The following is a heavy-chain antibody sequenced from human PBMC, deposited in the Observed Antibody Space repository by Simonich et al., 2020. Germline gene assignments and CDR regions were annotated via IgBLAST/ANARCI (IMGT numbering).Heavy chain of an antibody. CDR2: ISSSSSYK. CDR3: ARDAAGDY. Sequence: EVQLVESGGGLVKPGGSLRLSCAASGFTFSRCSMNWVRQAPGKGLGWFPSISSSSSYKSSADSVKGRFTISRDNAKNSLYLQMNSLRAEDTAVYYCARDAAGDYWGQGTLVTVSS. J-gene: IGHJ4*02. D-gene: IGHD6-13*01. V-gene: IGHV3-21*01. CDR1: GFTFSRCS.